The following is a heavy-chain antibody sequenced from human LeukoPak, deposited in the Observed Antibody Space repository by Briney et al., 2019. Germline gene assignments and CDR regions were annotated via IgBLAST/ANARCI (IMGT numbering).Heavy chain of an antibody. CDR1: GGSRRSDSSL. CDR2: IYATGNT. CDR3: ARELGSDYGGYSP. D-gene: IGHD4-23*01. Sequence: ASQTLSLXCSVSGGSRRSDSSLWSWSRQPAGKGLEWIGRIYATGNTNYNPSLERRVTISVDTSKNQFSLELTSVTAADTAVYYCARELGSDYGGYSPWGQGTLVTVSS. V-gene: IGHV4-61*02. J-gene: IGHJ5*02.